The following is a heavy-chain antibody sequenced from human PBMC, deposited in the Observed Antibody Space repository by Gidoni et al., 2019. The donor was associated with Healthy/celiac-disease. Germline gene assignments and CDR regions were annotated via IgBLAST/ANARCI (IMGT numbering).Heavy chain of an antibody. CDR1: GFTFSSYW. J-gene: IGHJ4*02. CDR2: IKQDGSEK. CDR3: ARDQSRLYDSSGYGTFGY. Sequence: EVQLVESGGGLVQPGGSLRLSCPASGFTFSSYWMSWVRQAPGKGLEWVANIKQDGSEKYYVDSVKGRFTISRDNAKNSLYLQMNSLRAEDTAVYYCARDQSRLYDSSGYGTFGYWGQGTLVTVSS. V-gene: IGHV3-7*01. D-gene: IGHD3-22*01.